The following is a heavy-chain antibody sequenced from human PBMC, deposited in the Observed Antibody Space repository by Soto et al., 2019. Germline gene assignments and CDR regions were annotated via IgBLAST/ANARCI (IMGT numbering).Heavy chain of an antibody. D-gene: IGHD2-15*01. V-gene: IGHV1-18*01. CDR1: GYTFTSYG. CDR2: ISAYNGNT. J-gene: IGHJ4*02. Sequence: QVQLVQSGAEVKKPGASVMVSCKASGYTFTSYGISWVRQAPGQGLEWMGWISAYNGNTNYAQKLQGRVTMTTDTSTSTAYMELRSLRSDDTAVYYCARGGNGYCSGGSCYSLFDYWGQGTLVTVSS. CDR3: ARGGNGYCSGGSCYSLFDY.